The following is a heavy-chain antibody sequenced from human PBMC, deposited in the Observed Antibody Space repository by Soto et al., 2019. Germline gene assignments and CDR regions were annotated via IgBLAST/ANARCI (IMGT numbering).Heavy chain of an antibody. CDR1: GFTLSSHA. CDR3: VRAKQQALLQVSGIDV. CDR2: ISYSGETT. V-gene: IGHV3-23*01. Sequence: PGGSLRLSCAASGFTLSSHAMTWVRQAPGKGLEWVSVISYSGETTFYADSVRGRFTIFRDNSKNTLDLQMNSLRAEDTAVYYCVRAKQQALLQVSGIDVWGQGTAVTVSS. D-gene: IGHD3-22*01. J-gene: IGHJ6*02.